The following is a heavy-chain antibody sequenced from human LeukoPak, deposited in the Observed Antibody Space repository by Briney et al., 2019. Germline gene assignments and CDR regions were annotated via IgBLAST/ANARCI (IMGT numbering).Heavy chain of an antibody. CDR1: GFTFGNDA. CDR3: AKDHSSAYYFDY. D-gene: IGHD1-26*01. CDR2: ISGSGGST. Sequence: GGCLRLASAAYGFTFGNDARRCVREAPGKRKERVSAISGSGGSTYYADSVKGRFTISRDNSKNTLYLQMNSLRAEDTAVYYCAKDHSSAYYFDYWGQGTLVTFSS. J-gene: IGHJ4*02. V-gene: IGHV3-23*01.